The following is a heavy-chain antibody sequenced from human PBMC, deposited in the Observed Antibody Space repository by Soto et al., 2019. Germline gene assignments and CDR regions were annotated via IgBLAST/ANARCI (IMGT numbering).Heavy chain of an antibody. CDR1: GFTFSNAW. J-gene: IGHJ4*02. Sequence: PGGSLRLSCAASGFTFSNAWMNWVRQAPGKGLEWVGRIKSKTDGGTTDYTAPVKGRFTISRDDSKNTLYLQMNSLKTEDTAVYYCTTVDIVATIISTPLIWGQGTLVTVSS. D-gene: IGHD5-12*01. V-gene: IGHV3-15*07. CDR2: IKSKTDGGTT. CDR3: TTVDIVATIISTPLI.